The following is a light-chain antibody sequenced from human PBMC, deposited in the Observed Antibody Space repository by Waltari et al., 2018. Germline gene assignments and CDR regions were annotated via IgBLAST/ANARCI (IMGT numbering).Light chain of an antibody. Sequence: EIVLTQSPGTLPWSPGERATLSCRDSQSVSSSYLAWYQQKPGQAPRLLIYGASSRATGIPDRFSGSGSGTDFTLTISRLEPEDFAVYYCQQYGRSLTFGGGTKVEIK. CDR1: QSVSSSY. V-gene: IGKV3-20*01. CDR3: QQYGRSLT. CDR2: GAS. J-gene: IGKJ4*01.